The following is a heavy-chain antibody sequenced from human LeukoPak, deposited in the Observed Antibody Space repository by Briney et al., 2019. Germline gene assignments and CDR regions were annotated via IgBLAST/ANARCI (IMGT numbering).Heavy chain of an antibody. J-gene: IGHJ4*02. D-gene: IGHD1-26*01. CDR2: INRSGSP. CDR3: ARVYSGSYLGY. Sequence: PSETLSLTCAVFGGSLSGYYWSWIRQPPGKGLEWIAEINRSGSPNYNPSLKSRVTISVDKSKNQFSLKLSSVTAADTAVYYCARVYSGSYLGYWGQGTLVTVSS. CDR1: GGSLSGYY. V-gene: IGHV4-34*01.